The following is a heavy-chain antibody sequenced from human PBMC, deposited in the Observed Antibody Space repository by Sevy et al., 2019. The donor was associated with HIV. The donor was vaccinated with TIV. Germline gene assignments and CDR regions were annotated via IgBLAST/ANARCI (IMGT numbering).Heavy chain of an antibody. D-gene: IGHD6-19*01. CDR1: GYTFTSYD. CDR3: ASYGSGWYRGAWYYYYGMDV. V-gene: IGHV1-8*01. Sequence: ASVKVSCKASGYTFTSYDINWVRQATGQGLEWMGWMNPNSGNTGYAQKFQGRVTMTRNTSISTAYMELSSLRSEDTAVYYCASYGSGWYRGAWYYYYGMDVWGQGTTVTVSS. CDR2: MNPNSGNT. J-gene: IGHJ6*02.